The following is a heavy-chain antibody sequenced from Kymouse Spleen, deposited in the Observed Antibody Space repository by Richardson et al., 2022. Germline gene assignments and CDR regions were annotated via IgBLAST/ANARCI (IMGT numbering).Heavy chain of an antibody. Sequence: QVQLQQWGAGLLKPSETLSLTCAVYGGSFSGYYWSWIRQPPGKGLEWIGEINHSGSTNYNPSLKSRVTISVDTSKNQFSLKLSSVTAADTAVYYCARGGLLWFGEPNWFDPWGQGTLVTVSS. J-gene: IGHJ5*02. CDR2: INHSGST. D-gene: IGHD3-10*01. V-gene: IGHV4-34*01. CDR3: ARGGLLWFGEPNWFDP. CDR1: GGSFSGYY.